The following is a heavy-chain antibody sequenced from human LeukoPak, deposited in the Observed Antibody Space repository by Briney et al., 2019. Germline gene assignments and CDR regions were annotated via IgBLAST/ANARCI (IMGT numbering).Heavy chain of an antibody. CDR2: ISAYNGNT. D-gene: IGHD3-10*01. CDR1: GYTFTSYG. CDR3: ARGLIWFGELNNWFDP. V-gene: IGHV1-18*01. Sequence: ASVKVSCKASGYTFTSYGISWVRQAPGQGLEWMGWISAYNGNTNYAQKLQGRVTMTTDTSTSTAYMELRSLRSDDTAVYYCARGLIWFGELNNWFDPWGQETLVTVSS. J-gene: IGHJ5*02.